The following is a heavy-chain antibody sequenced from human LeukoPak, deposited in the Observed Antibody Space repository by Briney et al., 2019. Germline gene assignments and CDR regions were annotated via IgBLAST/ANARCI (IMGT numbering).Heavy chain of an antibody. CDR3: ATAGSRILPSAPFDY. Sequence: GGGLRLSCAASGFTFSKAWMSWVRQAPGKGVGWVCPIKNKTDAGTTDYAAPVKGRFTVSRDDSKNTLYLQMNTLKTEDTAVYYCATAGSRILPSAPFDYWGQGTLVTVSS. V-gene: IGHV3-15*01. CDR1: GFTFSKAW. CDR2: IKNKTDAGTT. J-gene: IGHJ4*02. D-gene: IGHD2/OR15-2a*01.